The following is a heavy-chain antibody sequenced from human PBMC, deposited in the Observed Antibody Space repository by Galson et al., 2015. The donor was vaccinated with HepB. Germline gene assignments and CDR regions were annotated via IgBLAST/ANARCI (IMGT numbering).Heavy chain of an antibody. CDR3: ARDWQQLVPYYYYGMDV. J-gene: IGHJ6*02. V-gene: IGHV1-18*01. Sequence: SVKVSCKASGYTFTSYGISWVRQAPGQGLEWMGWISAYNGNTNYAQKLQGRVTMTTDTSTSTAYMELRSLRSDDTAVYYCARDWQQLVPYYYYGMDVWGQGTTVTVSS. CDR1: GYTFTSYG. CDR2: ISAYNGNT. D-gene: IGHD6-13*01.